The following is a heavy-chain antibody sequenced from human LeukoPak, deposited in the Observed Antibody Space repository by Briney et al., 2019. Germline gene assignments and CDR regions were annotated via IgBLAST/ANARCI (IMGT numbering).Heavy chain of an antibody. J-gene: IGHJ4*02. CDR2: IYYIGST. CDR1: GYSISSDPYY. Sequence: PSETLSLTCTVSGYSISSDPYYWGWIRQPPGKGLEWIGSIYYIGSTKYNPSLKSRVTISVDTSKNQFSLKLTSVTAADTAVYYCARVVAAATYYFDYWGQGTLVTVSS. CDR3: ARVVAAATYYFDY. D-gene: IGHD6-13*01. V-gene: IGHV4-61*01.